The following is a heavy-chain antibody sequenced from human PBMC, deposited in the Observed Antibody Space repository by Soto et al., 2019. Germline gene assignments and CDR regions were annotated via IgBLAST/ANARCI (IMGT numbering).Heavy chain of an antibody. D-gene: IGHD2-15*01. CDR3: VKDSYADFHRVLSTAEYFFDY. J-gene: IGHJ4*01. Sequence: LRLSCTASGFTFDDYAMHWVRQGPGRGLEWVSGITWNSGRIAYADSVKGRFTIARDDDNNSLYLQMNSLRPEDTALYYCVKDSYADFHRVLSTAEYFFDYWGHGTLVTVSS. V-gene: IGHV3-9*01. CDR1: GFTFDDYA. CDR2: ITWNSGRI.